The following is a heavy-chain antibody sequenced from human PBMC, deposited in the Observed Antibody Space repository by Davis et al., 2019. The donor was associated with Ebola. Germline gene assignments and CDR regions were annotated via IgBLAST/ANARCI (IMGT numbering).Heavy chain of an antibody. Sequence: ASVKVSCKASGGTFSSYAISWVRQAPGQGLEWMGWINPNSGGTNYAQKFQGRVTMTRDTSISTAYMELSSLRSEDTAVYYCARGLGYSYGYGYWGQGTLVTVSS. CDR2: INPNSGGT. J-gene: IGHJ4*02. CDR1: GGTFSSYA. V-gene: IGHV1-2*02. CDR3: ARGLGYSYGYGY. D-gene: IGHD5-18*01.